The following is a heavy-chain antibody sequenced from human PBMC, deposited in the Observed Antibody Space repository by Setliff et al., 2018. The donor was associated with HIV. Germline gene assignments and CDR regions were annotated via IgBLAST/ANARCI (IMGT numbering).Heavy chain of an antibody. D-gene: IGHD3-3*01. V-gene: IGHV3-73*01. CDR3: TTARVDYFDY. CDR1: GFSFRGAA. J-gene: IGHJ4*01. CDR2: IRMKSNIYET. Sequence: GGSLRLSCVASGFSFRGAALHWVRQTSGKGLEWIGRIRMKSNIYETVYAESVKGRFTISRDDSQNTAFLQMNSLKSEDTAAYYCTTARVDYFDYWGQGALVTVSS.